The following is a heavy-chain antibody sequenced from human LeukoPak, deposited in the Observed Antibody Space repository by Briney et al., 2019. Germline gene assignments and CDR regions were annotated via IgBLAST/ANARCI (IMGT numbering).Heavy chain of an antibody. Sequence: ASVKVSCKPSVGTFSSAAITWVRQAPGQGLEWMGRIIPVLNITSYAQKFQGRVTITADTSTSTVYMELSSLRSEETAVYYCARDQGLTAPPPHGLDVWGQGTTVIVSS. J-gene: IGHJ6*02. D-gene: IGHD4/OR15-4a*01. CDR3: ARDQGLTAPPPHGLDV. CDR2: IIPVLNIT. V-gene: IGHV1-69*04. CDR1: VGTFSSAA.